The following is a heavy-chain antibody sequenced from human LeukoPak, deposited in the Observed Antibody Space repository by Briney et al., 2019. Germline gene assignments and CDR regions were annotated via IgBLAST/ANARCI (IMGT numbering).Heavy chain of an antibody. CDR3: ASTPRGVVVSLYDY. CDR2: ISSSSSYI. V-gene: IGHV3-21*01. CDR1: GFTFSSYS. D-gene: IGHD3-22*01. Sequence: PGGSLRLSCAASGFTFSSYSMNWVRQAPGKGLEWVSSISSSSSYIYYADSVKGRFTISRDNAKNSLYLQMSSLRAEDTAVYYCASTPRGVVVSLYDYWGQGTLVTVSS. J-gene: IGHJ4*02.